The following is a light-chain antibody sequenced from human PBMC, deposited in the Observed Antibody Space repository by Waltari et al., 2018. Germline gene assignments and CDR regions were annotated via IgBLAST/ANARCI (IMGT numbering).Light chain of an antibody. Sequence: EVVLTQSPGTLSLSPGERATLSCRASQSISGYLAWYQQKPGQAPRLLIYGASSRATGTPDRFSGSGSGTDFSLTISRLEPDDFAVYYCQNHERLPATFGQGTKVEIK. CDR1: QSISGY. CDR3: QNHERLPAT. V-gene: IGKV3-20*01. J-gene: IGKJ1*01. CDR2: GAS.